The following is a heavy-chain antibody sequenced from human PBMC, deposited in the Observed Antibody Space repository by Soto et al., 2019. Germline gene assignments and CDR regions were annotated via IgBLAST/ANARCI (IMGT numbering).Heavy chain of an antibody. D-gene: IGHD3-10*01. V-gene: IGHV3-66*01. J-gene: IGHJ4*02. CDR1: GFTVSSNY. Sequence: EVQLVESGGGLVQPGRSLRLSCAVSGFTVSSNYMSWVRQAPGKGLEWVSVTYSGGSTYYADSVKGRFTISRDSSKNTLYLQMNSLRAEDTAVYYCARDPTNVSGWGQGTLVTVSS. CDR2: TYSGGST. CDR3: ARDPTNVSG.